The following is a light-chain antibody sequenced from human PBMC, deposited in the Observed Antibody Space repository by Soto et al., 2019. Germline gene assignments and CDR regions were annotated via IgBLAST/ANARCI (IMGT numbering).Light chain of an antibody. V-gene: IGLV3-21*04. Sequence: SYELTQPPSVSVAPGKTARITCGGNNIGSKSVHWYQQKPGQAPVLVIYYDSDRPSGIPERLSGSNSGNTATLTISRVEAGDEADYYCQVWDSNSDHVVFGGGTKLTVL. CDR3: QVWDSNSDHVV. J-gene: IGLJ2*01. CDR1: NIGSKS. CDR2: YDS.